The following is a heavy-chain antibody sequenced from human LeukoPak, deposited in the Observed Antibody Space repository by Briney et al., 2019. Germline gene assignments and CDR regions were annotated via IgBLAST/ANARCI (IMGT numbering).Heavy chain of an antibody. D-gene: IGHD1-26*01. Sequence: PGGSLRLSCASSGFIFSTYGIQWVRQAPGKGLEWVAFIRYDGSNIYFADCVKGRFTISRDRSKNIVFLQMNSLRPEDTAVYYCAHDVGIVHFDYWGQGTLVTVSS. CDR2: IRYDGSNI. J-gene: IGHJ4*02. CDR1: GFIFSTYG. V-gene: IGHV3-30*02. CDR3: AHDVGIVHFDY.